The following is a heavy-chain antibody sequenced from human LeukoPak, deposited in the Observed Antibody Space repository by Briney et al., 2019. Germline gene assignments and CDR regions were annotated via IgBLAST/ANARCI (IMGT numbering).Heavy chain of an antibody. CDR2: VSAYNANT. D-gene: IGHD3-22*01. CDR3: ARAINYYDSSGPFDY. V-gene: IGHV1-18*01. J-gene: IGHJ4*02. Sequence: ASVKVSCKTSGYSFTSYGISWGRQAPGQGLEWMGWVSAYNANTNYAQKHQGRVTMTTDTSTSTAYMELRSLRSDDTAVYYCARAINYYDSSGPFDYWGQGTLVTVSS. CDR1: GYSFTSYG.